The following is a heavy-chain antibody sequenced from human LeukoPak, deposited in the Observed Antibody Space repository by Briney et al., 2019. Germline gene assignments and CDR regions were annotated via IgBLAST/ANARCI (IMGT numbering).Heavy chain of an antibody. CDR3: ARNRYYYDSSGYYLIPYYYYGMDV. Sequence: SGTLSLTCAVSGGSVSSSNWWSWVRQPPGKGLEWIGEIYHSGSTNYNPSLKSRVTISVDKSKNQFSLKLSSVTAADTAVYYCARNRYYYDSSGYYLIPYYYYGMDVWGQGTTVTVSS. V-gene: IGHV4-4*02. CDR2: IYHSGST. D-gene: IGHD3-22*01. CDR1: GGSVSSSNW. J-gene: IGHJ6*02.